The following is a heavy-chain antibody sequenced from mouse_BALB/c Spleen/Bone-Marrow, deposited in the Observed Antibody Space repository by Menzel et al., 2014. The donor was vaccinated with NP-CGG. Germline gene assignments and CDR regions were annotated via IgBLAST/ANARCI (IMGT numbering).Heavy chain of an antibody. Sequence: VMLVESGAELAKPGASVKMSCRASGYTFTSYWMHWVKQRPGQGLEWIGYINPSTTYSAYNQKFKDKATLTADKSSSTAYMQLSSLTSEDSAVYYCALYYRYDYFDYWGQGTTLTVSS. J-gene: IGHJ2*01. CDR3: ALYYRYDYFDY. D-gene: IGHD2-14*01. CDR1: GYTFTSYW. V-gene: IGHV1-7*01. CDR2: INPSTTYS.